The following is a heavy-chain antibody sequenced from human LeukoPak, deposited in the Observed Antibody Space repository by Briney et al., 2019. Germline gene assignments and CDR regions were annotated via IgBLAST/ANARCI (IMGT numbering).Heavy chain of an antibody. J-gene: IGHJ6*03. CDR1: GFTFSDYS. Sequence: AGSLRLSCGASGFTFSDYSMNWVRQAPGKGLAWVASITSAGGYTYYADSVKGRFTISRDNAQNSLFLQMNSLRAEDTAVYFCATSGGFVLPNAITGNWYMDVWGRGTSVTVSS. D-gene: IGHD2-2*01. V-gene: IGHV3-21*01. CDR3: ATSGGFVLPNAITGNWYMDV. CDR2: ITSAGGYT.